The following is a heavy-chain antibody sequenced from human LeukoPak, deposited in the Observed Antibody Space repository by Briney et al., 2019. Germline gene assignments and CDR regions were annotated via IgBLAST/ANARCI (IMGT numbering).Heavy chain of an antibody. J-gene: IGHJ4*02. CDR2: ISGSGSTI. D-gene: IGHD6-13*01. CDR3: ARSPRGSSWYRGIDY. V-gene: IGHV3-11*04. Sequence: GGSLRLSCAASGFTFSDYYMSWIRQAPGKGLEWVSYISGSGSTIYYTDSVKGRFTISRDNAQNSLYLQMNSLRAEDTAVYYCARSPRGSSWYRGIDYWGQGTLVTVSS. CDR1: GFTFSDYY.